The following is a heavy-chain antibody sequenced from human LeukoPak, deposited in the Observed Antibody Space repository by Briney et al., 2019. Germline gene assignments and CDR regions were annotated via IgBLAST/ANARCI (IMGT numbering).Heavy chain of an antibody. V-gene: IGHV3-23*01. CDR1: GFTFSSYA. CDR3: AKVEDIVVVPAAAFDY. D-gene: IGHD2-2*01. J-gene: IGHJ4*02. Sequence: GGSLRLSCAASGFTFSSYAMSWVRQAPGKGLEWVSAISGSGGSTYYADSVKGRFTISRDNSKNTLYPQMNSLRAEDTAVYYCAKVEDIVVVPAAAFDYWGQGTLVTVSS. CDR2: ISGSGGST.